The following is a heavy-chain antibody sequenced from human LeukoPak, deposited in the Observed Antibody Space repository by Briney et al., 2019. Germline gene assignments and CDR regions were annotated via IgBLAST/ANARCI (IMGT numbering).Heavy chain of an antibody. CDR3: ARGLLPYLYYFAY. Sequence: GGSLRLSCAASGFTFSSYAMSWVRQAPGEGLEWVAVISYDGSNKYYADSVKGRFAISRDNSKNTLYLQMNSLRAEDTAVYYCARGLLPYLYYFAYWGQGTLVTVSS. V-gene: IGHV3-30*09. CDR2: ISYDGSNK. J-gene: IGHJ4*02. D-gene: IGHD2-15*01. CDR1: GFTFSSYA.